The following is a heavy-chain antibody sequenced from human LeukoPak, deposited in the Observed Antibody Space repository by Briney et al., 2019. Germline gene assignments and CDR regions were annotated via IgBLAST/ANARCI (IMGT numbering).Heavy chain of an antibody. J-gene: IGHJ6*03. D-gene: IGHD2-2*02. V-gene: IGHV4-39*07. CDR2: IYYTGPT. Sequence: PSETLSLTCIVSGGSISSSLYYWGWIRQPPGKGLECIVTIYYTGPTYYNPSLKSRVTMSVDTSKNQFSLKLSSVTAADTAVYYCARLVVPAAIRAIGYYYYYMDVWGKGTTVTVSS. CDR3: ARLVVPAAIRAIGYYYYYMDV. CDR1: GGSISSSLYY.